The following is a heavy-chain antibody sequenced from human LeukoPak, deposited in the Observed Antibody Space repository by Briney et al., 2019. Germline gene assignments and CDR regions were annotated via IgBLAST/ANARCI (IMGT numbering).Heavy chain of an antibody. CDR1: GYTFSTYW. CDR3: ARHRTSSYCSSTRCYTADAFDV. D-gene: IGHD2-2*02. CDR2: IYPGDSDT. J-gene: IGHJ3*01. V-gene: IGHV5-51*01. Sequence: GESLKISCKGSGYTFSTYWIGWVRQMPGKGLEWMGGIYPGDSDTRYSPSFQRHVPISADKSVRTAYLQWSGLKASDTAIYYCARHRTSSYCSSTRCYTADAFDVWGHGTVVTVS.